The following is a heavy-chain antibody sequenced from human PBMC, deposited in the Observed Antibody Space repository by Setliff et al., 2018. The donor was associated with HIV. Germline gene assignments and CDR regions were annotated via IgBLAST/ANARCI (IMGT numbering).Heavy chain of an antibody. Sequence: PGGSLRLSCVVSGFSIATNWMTWVRQAPGKGLEWVANINQEGTEKYYVGSVKGRFTISRDSSKNSYYLQMDSLRAEDTAVYYCARLCMLYEVGYYYYYMDVWGKGTTVTVSS. V-gene: IGHV3-7*03. J-gene: IGHJ6*03. D-gene: IGHD2-8*01. CDR3: ARLCMLYEVGYYYYYMDV. CDR1: GFSIATNW. CDR2: INQEGTEK.